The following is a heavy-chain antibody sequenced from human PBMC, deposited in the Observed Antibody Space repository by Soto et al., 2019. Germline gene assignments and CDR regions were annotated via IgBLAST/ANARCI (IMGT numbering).Heavy chain of an antibody. CDR2: ISGSGGST. CDR1: GFTFSSYA. CDR3: ARVQCTGGSCFSSYYYYYGMDV. V-gene: IGHV3-23*01. Sequence: GESLKISCAASGFTFSSYAMSWVRQAPGKGLEWVSAISGSGGSTYYADSVKGRFTISRDNSKNTLYLQMNSLRAEDTAVYYCARVQCTGGSCFSSYYYYYGMDVWGQGTTVTVSS. D-gene: IGHD2-15*01. J-gene: IGHJ6*02.